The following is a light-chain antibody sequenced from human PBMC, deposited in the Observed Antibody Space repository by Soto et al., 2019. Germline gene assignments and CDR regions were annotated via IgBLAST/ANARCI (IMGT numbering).Light chain of an antibody. J-gene: IGKJ1*01. CDR2: GAS. V-gene: IGKV3-20*01. Sequence: EIVLTQSPGTLSLSPGERATLSCRASESISRRYLGWYQQKPGQAPRLLIYGASTRATGIPDRFSGSGSGTDFTLNISGLEPEDFAVYYCQQYISSPRTFGRGTKVEIK. CDR3: QQYISSPRT. CDR1: ESISRRY.